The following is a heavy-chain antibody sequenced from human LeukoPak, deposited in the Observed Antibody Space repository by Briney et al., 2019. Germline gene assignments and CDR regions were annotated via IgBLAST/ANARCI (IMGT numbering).Heavy chain of an antibody. Sequence: GGSLRLSCAASGFTFSSYGMHWVRQAPGKGLEWVAVISYDGSNKYYADSVKGRFTISRDNSKNTLYLQMNSLRAEDTAVYYCAKGARGLTAVDYWGQGTLVTVSS. CDR1: GFTFSSYG. J-gene: IGHJ4*02. V-gene: IGHV3-30*18. CDR3: AKGARGLTAVDY. CDR2: ISYDGSNK. D-gene: IGHD2-21*02.